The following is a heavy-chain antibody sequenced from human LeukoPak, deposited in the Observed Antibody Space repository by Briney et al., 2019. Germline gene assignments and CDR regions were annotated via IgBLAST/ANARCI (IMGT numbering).Heavy chain of an antibody. CDR1: GFTFDDYA. Sequence: PGGSLRLSCAASGFTFDDYAMHWVRQAPGKGLEWVSLISGDGGSTYYADSVKGRFTISRDNSNNSLYLQMNSLRTEDTALYYCAKDINRTPELCDAFDIWGQGTMVTVSS. CDR3: AKDINRTPELCDAFDI. CDR2: ISGDGGST. J-gene: IGHJ3*02. V-gene: IGHV3-43*02. D-gene: IGHD1-26*01.